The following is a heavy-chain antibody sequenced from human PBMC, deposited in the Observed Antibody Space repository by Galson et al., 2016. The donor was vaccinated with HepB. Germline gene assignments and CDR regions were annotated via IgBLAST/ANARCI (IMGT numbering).Heavy chain of an antibody. V-gene: IGHV3-30*03. Sequence: SLRLSCAVSGFIFRSYGMHWVRQAPGKGLEWLAVISSDAINKYCSDSVKGRFTISRDNAKNTLYVQMDGLGDEDTALYYCARGSRTYGSSAPHYWGQGTLVSVSS. J-gene: IGHJ4*02. D-gene: IGHD3-10*01. CDR2: ISSDAINK. CDR1: GFIFRSYG. CDR3: ARGSRTYGSSAPHY.